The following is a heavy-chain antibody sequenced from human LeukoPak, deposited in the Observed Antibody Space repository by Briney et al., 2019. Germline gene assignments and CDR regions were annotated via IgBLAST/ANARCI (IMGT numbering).Heavy chain of an antibody. Sequence: GESLKISCKGSGYSFTNYWIGWVRQMPGKGLEWMGIIYLDDSETRYSPSFQGQVTISADKSISTAYLQWSSLKASDTAMYYCARQRSSEWYIDNWGQGTLVTVSS. J-gene: IGHJ4*02. CDR1: GYSFTNYW. CDR2: IYLDDSET. CDR3: ARQRSSEWYIDN. V-gene: IGHV5-51*01. D-gene: IGHD6-25*01.